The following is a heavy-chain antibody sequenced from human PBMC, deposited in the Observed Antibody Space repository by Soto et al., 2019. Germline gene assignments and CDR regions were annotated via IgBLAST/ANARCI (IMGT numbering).Heavy chain of an antibody. CDR2: ISSSSSYI. D-gene: IGHD2-15*01. CDR1: RFPFLGYC. V-gene: IGHV3-21*01. Sequence: GGALTLSCAPLRFPFLGYCMKWVPPAPGKGLEWVSSISSSSSYIYYADSVKGRFTISRDNAKNSLYLQMNSLRAEDTAVYYCARDVLGYCSGGSCYPWGQGTMVTVSS. CDR3: ARDVLGYCSGGSCYP. J-gene: IGHJ3*01.